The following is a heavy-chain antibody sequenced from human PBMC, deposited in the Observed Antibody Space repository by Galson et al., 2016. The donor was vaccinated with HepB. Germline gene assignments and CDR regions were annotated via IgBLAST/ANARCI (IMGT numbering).Heavy chain of an antibody. V-gene: IGHV2-5*02. CDR2: IFWDDDK. J-gene: IGHJ4*02. CDR1: GFSLTTYGVG. CDR3: THRRPSPGHHFDY. Sequence: PALVKPTQTLTPTCTLSGFSLTTYGVGVGWIRQPPGKALEWLALIFWDDDKRYSPTLKSRLTISKDTSKNQVVLMMTNMDPVDTATYYCTHRRPSPGHHFDYWGQGNLVTVSS.